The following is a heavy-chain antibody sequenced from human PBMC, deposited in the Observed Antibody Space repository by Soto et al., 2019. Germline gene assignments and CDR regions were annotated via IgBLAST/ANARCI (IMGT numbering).Heavy chain of an antibody. D-gene: IGHD6-19*01. Sequence: PSETLSLTCAVSGDSIGSGYSWAWIRQPPGEGLQWIGSISHSGSTYFNTSLKSRVTVSVDTSDNQFSLELRSVTAADTATYYCARDLIPLSSAVVHVFDYWGQGILVTVSS. CDR2: ISHSGST. CDR3: ARDLIPLSSAVVHVFDY. V-gene: IGHV4-38-2*02. CDR1: GDSIGSGYS. J-gene: IGHJ4*02.